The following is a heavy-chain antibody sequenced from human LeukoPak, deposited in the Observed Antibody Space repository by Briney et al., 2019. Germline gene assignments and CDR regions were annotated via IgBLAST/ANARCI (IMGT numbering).Heavy chain of an antibody. CDR1: GGSISSYY. CDR2: IYTSGST. J-gene: IGHJ4*02. CDR3: ARENSGSYREFDY. D-gene: IGHD1-26*01. Sequence: PSETLSLTCTVSGGSISSYYWSWIRQPAGKGLEWIGRIYTSGSTNYNASLKSRVSMSVDTSKNQFSLKLSSVTAADTAVSYCARENSGSYREFDYWGQGTLVTVSS. V-gene: IGHV4-4*07.